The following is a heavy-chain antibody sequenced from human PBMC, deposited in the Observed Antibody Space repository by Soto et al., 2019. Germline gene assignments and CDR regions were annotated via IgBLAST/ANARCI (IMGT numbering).Heavy chain of an antibody. Sequence: PVGSLRLSCAASGFTFSSYGMHWVRQAPGKGLEWVAVIWYDGSNKYYADSVKGRFTISRDNSKNTLYLQMNSLRAEDTAVYYCARDNYGGNSLVDYWGQGTLVTVSS. J-gene: IGHJ4*02. CDR1: GFTFSSYG. V-gene: IGHV3-33*01. CDR3: ARDNYGGNSLVDY. D-gene: IGHD2-21*02. CDR2: IWYDGSNK.